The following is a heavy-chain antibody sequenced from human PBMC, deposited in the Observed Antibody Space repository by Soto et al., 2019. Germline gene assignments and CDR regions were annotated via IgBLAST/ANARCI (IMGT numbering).Heavy chain of an antibody. CDR3: ARDEIAEAGVDY. V-gene: IGHV3-7*05. Sequence: GGSLRLSCAASGFTLSSYWMSWVRQAPGKGLEWVANIKRDGSEKYYVDSVKGRFTISRDNAKNSLYLQMNSLRAEDTAVYYCARDEIAEAGVDYWGQGTLVTVSS. CDR2: IKRDGSEK. J-gene: IGHJ4*02. CDR1: GFTLSSYW.